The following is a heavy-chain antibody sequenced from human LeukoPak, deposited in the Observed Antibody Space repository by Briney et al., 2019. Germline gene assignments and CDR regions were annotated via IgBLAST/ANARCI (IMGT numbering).Heavy chain of an antibody. CDR3: VTVSSFDY. CDR1: GFTFSDHY. V-gene: IGHV3-72*01. Sequence: GGSLRLFCAASGFTFSDHYMDWVRQAPGKGLEWVGRIRNKANSHTTEYAASVKDRFTISRDDSKNSLYLQMNSLKTEDTAVYYCVTVSSFDYWGQGTLVTVSS. CDR2: IRNKANSHTT. J-gene: IGHJ4*02.